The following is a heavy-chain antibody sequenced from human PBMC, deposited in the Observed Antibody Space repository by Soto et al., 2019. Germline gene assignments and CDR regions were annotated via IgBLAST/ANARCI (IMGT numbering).Heavy chain of an antibody. J-gene: IGHJ6*02. Sequence: QVQLVQSGAEVKKPGSSVKVSCKASGGTFSSYAISWVRQAPGQGLEWMGGIIPIFGTANYAQKFQGRVTITADESTSTAYMELSSLRSEDTAVYYCARDTYYYDSSGYYPGSYSYYGMDVWGQGTTVTVSS. D-gene: IGHD3-22*01. CDR2: IIPIFGTA. V-gene: IGHV1-69*01. CDR3: ARDTYYYDSSGYYPGSYSYYGMDV. CDR1: GGTFSSYA.